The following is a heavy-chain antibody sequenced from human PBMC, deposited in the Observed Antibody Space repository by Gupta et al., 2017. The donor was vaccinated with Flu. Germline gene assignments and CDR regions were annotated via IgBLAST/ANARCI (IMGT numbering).Heavy chain of an antibody. D-gene: IGHD2-15*01. CDR2: ISSSGSTI. CDR1: TFSDYY. CDR3: ARDNYGGSQAFDY. Sequence: TFSDYYMSWIRQAPGKGLEWVSYISSSGSTIYYADSVKGRFTISRDNAKNSLYLQMNSLRAEDTAVYYCARDNYGGSQAFDYWGQGTLVTV. V-gene: IGHV3-11*01. J-gene: IGHJ4*02.